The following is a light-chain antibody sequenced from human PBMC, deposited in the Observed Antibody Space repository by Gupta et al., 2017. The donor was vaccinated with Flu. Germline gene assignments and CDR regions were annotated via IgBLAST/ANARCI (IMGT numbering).Light chain of an antibody. J-gene: IGKJ2*03. V-gene: IGKV3-15*01. CDR2: GAS. CDR1: QSVSSN. CDR3: QQYNDWYS. Sequence: ETVMTQSPATLSVSPGERATLSCRASQSVSSNLAWYQQKRGQAPRLLIYGASTRATGIPARFSGSGSGTEFTLTISSLQSEDFAVYYCQQYNDWYSFGQGTKLEIK.